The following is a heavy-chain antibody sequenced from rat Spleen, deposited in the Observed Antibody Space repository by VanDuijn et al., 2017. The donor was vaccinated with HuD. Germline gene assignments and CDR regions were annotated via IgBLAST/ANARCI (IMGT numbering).Heavy chain of an antibody. V-gene: IGHV5-25*01. D-gene: IGHD4-3*01. CDR3: ARHNSGYGVMDA. J-gene: IGHJ4*01. Sequence: EVQLVESDGGLVQPGRSLKLSCAASGFTFSDYYMAWVRQAPTKGLEWVASISTGGGNTYYRDSVKGRFTISRDNAKNTLYLQMDSLRSEDTATYYCARHNSGYGVMDAWGQGASVTVSS. CDR1: GFTFSDYY. CDR2: ISTGGGNT.